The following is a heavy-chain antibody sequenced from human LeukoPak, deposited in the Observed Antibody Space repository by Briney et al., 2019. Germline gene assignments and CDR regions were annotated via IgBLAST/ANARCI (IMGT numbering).Heavy chain of an antibody. D-gene: IGHD2-2*01. J-gene: IGHJ3*02. CDR1: GFTLSTYW. V-gene: IGHV3-7*01. CDR3: AREGAHCSSTSCYGLRAFDI. Sequence: GGSLRLYCEASGFTLSTYWMSWVRQLPGKGLEWVANIKQDGSEKYYVDSVRGRFTISRDNAKNSLYLQMNSLRVEDTAMYYCAREGAHCSSTSCYGLRAFDIWGQETMVTVSS. CDR2: IKQDGSEK.